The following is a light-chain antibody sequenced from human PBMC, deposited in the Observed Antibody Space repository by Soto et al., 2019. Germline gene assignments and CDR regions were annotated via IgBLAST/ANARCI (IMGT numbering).Light chain of an antibody. CDR2: GAS. CDR3: QKYNSAPWT. Sequence: DIQMTQSPSSLSTSVGDRVTITCRASPDISNSLAWFQQKPGKVPELLIYGASTLQPGVPSRFSGSGSGTDFTRTITSLQPEDVATYYCQKYNSAPWTFGKGTKVEIK. CDR1: PDISNS. J-gene: IGKJ1*01. V-gene: IGKV1-27*01.